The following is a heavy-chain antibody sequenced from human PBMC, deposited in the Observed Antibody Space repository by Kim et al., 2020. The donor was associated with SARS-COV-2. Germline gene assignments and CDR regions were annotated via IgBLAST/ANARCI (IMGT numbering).Heavy chain of an antibody. J-gene: IGHJ4*02. CDR3: ARLSYAIAAPFDY. Sequence: SETLSLTCTVSGGSISSSSYYWGWIRQPPGKGLEWIGSIYYSGSTYYNPSLKSRVTISVDTSKNQFSLKLSSVTAADTAVYYCARLSYAIAAPFDYWGQGTLVTVSS. V-gene: IGHV4-39*01. CDR1: GGSISSSSYY. CDR2: IYYSGST. D-gene: IGHD6-6*01.